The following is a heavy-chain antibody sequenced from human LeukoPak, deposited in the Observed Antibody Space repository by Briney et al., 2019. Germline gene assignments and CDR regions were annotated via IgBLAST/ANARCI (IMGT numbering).Heavy chain of an antibody. J-gene: IGHJ4*02. CDR2: ITGDGVST. Sequence: GGSLRLSCVASGLPIADFAMHWVRQAPGKGLEWVSLITGDGVSTFYADSVKGRFSISRDNSKNSLSLEMDSLRTEDTAMYYCARESGKFDYWGQGTLVAVSS. CDR1: GLPIADFA. CDR3: ARESGKFDY. V-gene: IGHV3-43*02.